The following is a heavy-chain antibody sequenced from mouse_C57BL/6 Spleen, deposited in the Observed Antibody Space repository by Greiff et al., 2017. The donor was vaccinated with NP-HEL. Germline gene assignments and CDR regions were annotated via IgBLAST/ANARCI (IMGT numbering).Heavy chain of an antibody. CDR3: ARHPYYSNYTWFAY. Sequence: EVKLVESGGGLVKPGGSLKLSCAASGFTFSSYTMSWVRQTPEKRLEWVATISGGGGNTYYPDSVKGRFTISRDNAKNTLYLQMSSLRSEDTALYYCARHPYYSNYTWFAYWGQGTLVTVSA. V-gene: IGHV5-9*01. D-gene: IGHD2-5*01. CDR2: ISGGGGNT. CDR1: GFTFSSYT. J-gene: IGHJ3*01.